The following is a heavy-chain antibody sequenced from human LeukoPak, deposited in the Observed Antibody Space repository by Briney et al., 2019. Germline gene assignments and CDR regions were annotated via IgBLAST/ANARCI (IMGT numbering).Heavy chain of an antibody. CDR1: GYTFTGYY. J-gene: IGHJ4*02. CDR2: INPNSGGT. V-gene: IGHV1-2*02. Sequence: ASVKVSCKASGYTFTGYYMHWVRQAPGQGLEWMGWINPNSGGTNYAQKFQGRVTMTRDTSISTAYMELSRLRSDDTAVYYCARDQTGLCYYGSGSYIPDGFLIWGQGTLVTVSS. CDR3: ARDQTGLCYYGSGSYIPDGFLI. D-gene: IGHD3-10*01.